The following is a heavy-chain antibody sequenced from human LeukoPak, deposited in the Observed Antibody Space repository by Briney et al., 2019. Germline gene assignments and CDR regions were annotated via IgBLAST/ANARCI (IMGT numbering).Heavy chain of an antibody. V-gene: IGHV4-31*03. J-gene: IGHJ4*02. CDR1: GGSISSGGYY. CDR3: ASVYDSSGYYYGGFDY. CDR2: IYYSGST. Sequence: SETLSLTCTVSGGSISSGGYYWSWIRQHPGKGLEWIGYIYYSGSTYYNPSLKSRVTISVDTSKNQFSLKLSSVTAADTAVYYCASVYDSSGYYYGGFDYWGQGTLVTVSS. D-gene: IGHD3-22*01.